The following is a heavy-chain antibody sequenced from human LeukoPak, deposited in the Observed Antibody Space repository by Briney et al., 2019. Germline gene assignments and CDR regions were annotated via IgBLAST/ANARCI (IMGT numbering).Heavy chain of an antibody. V-gene: IGHV4-34*01. CDR2: INHSGST. D-gene: IGHD1-1*01. Sequence: SETLSLTCAVYGGSFSGYYWSWIRQPPGKGLEWIGEINHSGSTNYNPSLKSRVTISVDTSKNLFSLKLISVTAADTAVYYCTAERAGTIVDYWGQGTLVTVSS. CDR1: GGSFSGYY. J-gene: IGHJ4*02. CDR3: TAERAGTIVDY.